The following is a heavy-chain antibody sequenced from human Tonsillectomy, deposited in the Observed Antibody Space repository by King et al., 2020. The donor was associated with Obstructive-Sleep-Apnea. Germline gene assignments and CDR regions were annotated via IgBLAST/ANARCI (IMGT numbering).Heavy chain of an antibody. Sequence: VQLVEAGGGLVQPGGALRLSCAASGFTVSSNYMSWVRQAPGKGLECVPVMYSGGSTYYADAVKGRLTISRDNSKNTLYLQMNSLSTDDTAVYYCARDRYYYGSGSYYNGYYYGMDVWGQGTTVTVSS. D-gene: IGHD3-10*01. CDR2: MYSGGST. V-gene: IGHV3-66*01. CDR3: ARDRYYYGSGSYYNGYYYGMDV. J-gene: IGHJ6*02. CDR1: GFTVSSNY.